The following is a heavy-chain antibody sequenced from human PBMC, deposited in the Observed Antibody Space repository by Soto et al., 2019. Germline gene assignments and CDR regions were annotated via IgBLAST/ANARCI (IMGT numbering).Heavy chain of an antibody. CDR1: GFTFSSYG. CDR2: ISYDGSNK. V-gene: IGHV3-30*18. CDR3: AKDGLLFGEFADYYGMDV. Sequence: QVQLVESGGGVVQPGRSLRLSCAASGFTFSSYGMHWVRQAPGKGLEWVAVISYDGSNKFYADSVKGRFTISRDNSKNTVYLQMNSLRAEDTAVYYRAKDGLLFGEFADYYGMDVWGQGTTVTVSS. D-gene: IGHD3-10*01. J-gene: IGHJ6*02.